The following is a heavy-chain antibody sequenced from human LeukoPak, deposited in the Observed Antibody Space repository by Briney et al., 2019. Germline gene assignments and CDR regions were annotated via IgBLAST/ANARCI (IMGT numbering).Heavy chain of an antibody. CDR3: ARVGTAMVISRVDY. CDR1: GGSFSGYY. V-gene: IGHV4-34*01. CDR2: INHSGGT. Sequence: SETLSLTCAVYGGSFSGYYWTWIRQPPGNGLEWIGEINHSGGTNYNPSLKSRVTVSVDTSKSQFSLKLSSVTAADTAVYYCARVGTAMVISRVDYWGQGTLVTVSS. D-gene: IGHD5-18*01. J-gene: IGHJ4*02.